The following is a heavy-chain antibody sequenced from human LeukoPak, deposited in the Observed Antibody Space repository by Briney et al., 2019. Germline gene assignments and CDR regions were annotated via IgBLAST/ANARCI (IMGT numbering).Heavy chain of an antibody. D-gene: IGHD6-19*01. CDR1: GFTFSNYA. CDR2: IHYSGGST. Sequence: GGSLRLSCAASGFTFSNYALSWVRQAPGKGLEWVSAIHYSGGSTYYADSVKGRFTISRDNADNSLYLNMYSLRDDDTAVYFCARRPSSGRDGVFDYWGQGTLVTVSS. CDR3: ARRPSSGRDGVFDY. V-gene: IGHV3-23*01. J-gene: IGHJ4*02.